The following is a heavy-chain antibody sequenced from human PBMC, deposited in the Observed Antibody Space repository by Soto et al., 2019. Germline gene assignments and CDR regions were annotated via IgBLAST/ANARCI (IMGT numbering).Heavy chain of an antibody. CDR1: GFTFSSYW. CDR2: IKQDGSEK. D-gene: IGHD7-27*01. Sequence: GGSLRLSCAASGFTFSSYWMSWVRQAPGKGLEWVANIKQDGSEKYYVDSVKGRFTISRDNAKNSLYLQMNSLRAEDTAVYYCARDEVELGDNWFDPWGQGTLVTSPQ. CDR3: ARDEVELGDNWFDP. V-gene: IGHV3-7*01. J-gene: IGHJ5*02.